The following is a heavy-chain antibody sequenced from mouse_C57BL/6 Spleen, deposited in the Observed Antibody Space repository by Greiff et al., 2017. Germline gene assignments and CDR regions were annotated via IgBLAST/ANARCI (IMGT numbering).Heavy chain of an antibody. Sequence: VKLQQSGPELVKPGASVKMSCKASGFTFTDYYMNWVKQSPGKGLEWIGYINPNNGGTSYNPKFKGKATLTVDKSASTAYMELRSLTSEYSAVYDGAKPDINYNLSSFDYWGQGTTVTVSS. CDR3: AKPDINYNLSSFDY. J-gene: IGHJ2*01. V-gene: IGHV1-26*01. CDR2: INPNNGGT. CDR1: GFTFTDYY. D-gene: IGHD1-1*01.